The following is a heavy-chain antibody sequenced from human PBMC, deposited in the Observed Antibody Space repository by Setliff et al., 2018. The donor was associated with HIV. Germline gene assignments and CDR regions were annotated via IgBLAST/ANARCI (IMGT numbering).Heavy chain of an antibody. V-gene: IGHV4-38-2*01. Sequence: SETMSLTCAVSGYSISSGYYWGWIRQPPGKGLEWIVSIYHSGSTYYNPSLKSRVTISVDTSKNQFSLKLSSVTSADTAVYYCARQYNRQYGMDVWGQGTTVTVSS. CDR3: ARQYNRQYGMDV. CDR1: GYSISSGYY. D-gene: IGHD1-20*01. CDR2: IYHSGST. J-gene: IGHJ6*02.